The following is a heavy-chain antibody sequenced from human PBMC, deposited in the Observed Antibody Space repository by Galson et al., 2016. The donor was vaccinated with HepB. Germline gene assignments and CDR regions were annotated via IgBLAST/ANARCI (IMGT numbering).Heavy chain of an antibody. D-gene: IGHD1-1*01. CDR3: ARGTTGTGGYFDY. Sequence: SLRLSCAASGFTFSSYWMHWVRQAPGKGLAWVSRINPDGGSTNYADSVKGRFTISRDNAKNTLYLQMNSLRADDTAVDYCARGTTGTGGYFDYWGQGILVTVSS. CDR2: INPDGGST. J-gene: IGHJ4*02. V-gene: IGHV3-74*01. CDR1: GFTFSSYW.